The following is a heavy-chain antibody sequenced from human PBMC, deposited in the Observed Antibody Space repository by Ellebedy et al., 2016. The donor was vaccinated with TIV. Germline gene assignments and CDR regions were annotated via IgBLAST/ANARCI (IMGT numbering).Heavy chain of an antibody. Sequence: GESLKISCAASGFTFSGYWMHWVRQAPGRGLVWVSRISNDGSRTSYADSVKGRFTISRDNAKTTLYLQMNSLRAEDTAAYYCTPWGLGGYWGQGTLVTVSS. CDR3: TPWGLGGY. V-gene: IGHV3-74*01. J-gene: IGHJ4*02. CDR2: ISNDGSRT. D-gene: IGHD2-21*01. CDR1: GFTFSGYW.